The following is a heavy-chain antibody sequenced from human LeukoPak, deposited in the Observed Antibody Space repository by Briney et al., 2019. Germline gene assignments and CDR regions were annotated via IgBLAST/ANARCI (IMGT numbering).Heavy chain of an antibody. Sequence: PSETLSLTCAVYGGSFSGYYWSWIRQPPGKGLEWIGEINHSGSTNYNPSLKSRVTISVDTSKNQFSLKLSSVTAADTAVYYCASPPNYGSGSYYALGWGQGTLVTVSS. CDR1: GGSFSGYY. CDR2: INHSGST. CDR3: ASPPNYGSGSYYALG. D-gene: IGHD3-10*01. V-gene: IGHV4-34*01. J-gene: IGHJ4*02.